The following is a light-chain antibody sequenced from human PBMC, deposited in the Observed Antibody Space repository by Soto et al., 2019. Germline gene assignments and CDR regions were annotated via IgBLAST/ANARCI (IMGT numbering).Light chain of an antibody. Sequence: QPVLTQSPSASASLGASVKLTCTLSSGHSTYAIAWHQQQPEKGPRYLMKINSDGRHIKGDGIPDRFSGSSSGAERYLTISSLQSEDEADYYCQTWGTGIWVFGGGTKVTVL. V-gene: IGLV4-69*01. CDR2: INSDGRH. J-gene: IGLJ3*02. CDR1: SGHSTYA. CDR3: QTWGTGIWV.